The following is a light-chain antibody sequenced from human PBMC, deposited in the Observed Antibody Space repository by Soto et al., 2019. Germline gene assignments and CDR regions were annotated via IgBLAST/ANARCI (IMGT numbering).Light chain of an antibody. CDR3: QQTSSAPFT. J-gene: IGKJ3*01. CDR1: HSVTTH. Sequence: EIVLTQSPDTLSLSPGERATLSCWASHSVTTHLAWFQQRPGQTPRLLIYDASTRAPGIPARFSGRGSGADFTLTITSLQPEDFATYYCQQTSSAPFTFGPGTKVDIK. CDR2: DAS. V-gene: IGKV3-11*01.